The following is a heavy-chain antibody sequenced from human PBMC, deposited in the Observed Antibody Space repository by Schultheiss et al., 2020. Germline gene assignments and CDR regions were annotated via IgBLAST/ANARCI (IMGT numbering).Heavy chain of an antibody. V-gene: IGHV3-7*03. CDR1: GFTFSSYS. CDR2: IGQDGSEK. CDR3: AKDITNIAVRFDYFYGMDV. Sequence: GGSLRLSCAASGFTFSSYSMNWVRQAPGKGLEWVANIGQDGSEKYYVDSVKGRFTISRDNAKNSLYLQMNSLRAEDTALYYCAKDITNIAVRFDYFYGMDVWGQGTTVTVSS. J-gene: IGHJ6*02. D-gene: IGHD6-6*01.